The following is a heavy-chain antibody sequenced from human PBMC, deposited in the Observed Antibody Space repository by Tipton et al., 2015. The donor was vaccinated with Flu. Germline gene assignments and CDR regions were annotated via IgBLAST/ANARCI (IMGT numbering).Heavy chain of an antibody. CDR2: IVVASDST. Sequence: QLVQSGPEVKKPGTSVKVSCKASGFTFSSSAMQWVRQARGQRLEWIGWIVVASDSTNTAQKFQERVTITRDMSTSTVYMEMGSLRSDDTALYYCAAGGTAVLAAHSAFDLWGQGTMVTVSS. D-gene: IGHD1-26*01. CDR3: AAGGTAVLAAHSAFDL. CDR1: GFTFSSSA. J-gene: IGHJ3*01. V-gene: IGHV1-58*02.